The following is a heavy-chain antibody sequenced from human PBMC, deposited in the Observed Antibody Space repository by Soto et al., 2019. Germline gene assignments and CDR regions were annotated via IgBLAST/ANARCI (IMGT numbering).Heavy chain of an antibody. CDR2: IFSDDNT. J-gene: IGHJ4*02. V-gene: IGHV3-53*01. Sequence: DVQLVKSGGGLIQPGGSLRLSCAASGITATNGHMSWVRQAPGKGLEWVSVIFSDDNTYYADSVKGRFTISRDTSKSTVYLQMNSLRAEDTAVYYCARGWNGDKYFDFWDQGSLVTVSS. CDR1: GITATNGH. D-gene: IGHD4-17*01. CDR3: ARGWNGDKYFDF.